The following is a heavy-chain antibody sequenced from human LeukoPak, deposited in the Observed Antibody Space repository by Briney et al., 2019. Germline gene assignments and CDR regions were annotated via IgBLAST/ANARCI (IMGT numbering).Heavy chain of an antibody. CDR3: ASWIAVAGKGDY. D-gene: IGHD6-19*01. J-gene: IGHJ4*02. V-gene: IGHV3-21*01. Sequence: PGGSQRLSCAASGFTFSSYSMNWVRQAPGKGLEWVSSISSSSSYIYCADSVKGRFTISRDNAKNSLYLQMNSLRAEDTAVYYCASWIAVAGKGDYWGQGTLVTVSS. CDR1: GFTFSSYS. CDR2: ISSSSSYI.